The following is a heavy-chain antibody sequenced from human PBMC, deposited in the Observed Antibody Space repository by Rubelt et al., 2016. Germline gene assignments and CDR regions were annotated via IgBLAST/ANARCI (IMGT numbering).Heavy chain of an antibody. V-gene: IGHV4-59*01. CDR3: ARDFASSSSAEFDY. CDR1: GGSISSYY. Sequence: QVQLQESGPGLVKPSETLSLTCTVSGGSISSYYWSWIRQPPGKGLEWIGYIYYSGSTNYNPSLKSRVTISVDTSKNQFSLKLSSVTAADTAVYYCARDFASSSSAEFDYWGQGTLVTVSS. J-gene: IGHJ4*02. CDR2: IYYSGST. D-gene: IGHD6-6*01.